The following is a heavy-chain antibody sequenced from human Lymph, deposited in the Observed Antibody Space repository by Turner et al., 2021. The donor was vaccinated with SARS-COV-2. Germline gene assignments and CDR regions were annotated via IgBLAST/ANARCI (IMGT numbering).Heavy chain of an antibody. D-gene: IGHD3-22*01. J-gene: IGHJ4*02. CDR1: GFPSSRYS. CDR2: ISSSRSYI. V-gene: IGHV3-21*01. Sequence: EVQLVESGGGLVKPGWSRRLFCAAYGFPSSRYSMNWVRQAPGKGLEWVSSISSSRSYIYYADSVKGRFTISRDSAKNSLYLQMNSLRAEHTAVYYCARERYDSSGSESYYFDYWGQATLVTLSS. CDR3: ARERYDSSGSESYYFDY.